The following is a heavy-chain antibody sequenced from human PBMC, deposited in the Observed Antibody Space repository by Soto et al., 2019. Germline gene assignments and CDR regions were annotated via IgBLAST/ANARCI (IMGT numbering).Heavy chain of an antibody. CDR2: ISSNGGST. J-gene: IGHJ4*02. CDR1: GFTFSSYA. D-gene: IGHD3-3*01. Sequence: VGSLRLSCAASGFTFSSYAMHWVRQAPGKGLEYVSAISSNGGSTYYANSVKGRFTISRDNSKNTLYLQMGSLRAEDMAVYYCAREYDCYFDYWGQGTLVTVSS. V-gene: IGHV3-64*01. CDR3: AREYDCYFDY.